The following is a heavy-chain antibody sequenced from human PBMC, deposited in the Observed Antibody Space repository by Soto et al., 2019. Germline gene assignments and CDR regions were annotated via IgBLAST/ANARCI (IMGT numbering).Heavy chain of an antibody. CDR3: ARYQSWQELVWWFDT. CDR2: INPGGTTT. V-gene: IGHV1-46*03. CDR1: GYSFTSHY. J-gene: IGHJ5*02. D-gene: IGHD6-13*01. Sequence: QVQLVQSGAEVKKPGASVKVSCKASGYSFTSHYMHWVRQAPGQGLEWMGTINPGGTTTSYAQKFQGRVIMTRDTSKGTVYVELSRLSSEDSAVYYCARYQSWQELVWWFDTWGQGTLVTVSS.